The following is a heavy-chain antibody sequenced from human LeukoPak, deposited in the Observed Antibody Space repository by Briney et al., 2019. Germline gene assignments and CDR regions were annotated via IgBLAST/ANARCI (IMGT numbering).Heavy chain of an antibody. CDR2: ISSSRSTI. CDR3: AREVWYSSSSSWDYYYYMDV. D-gene: IGHD6-6*01. Sequence: GGSLRLSCAASGFTFSSYNMNWVRQAPGKGLEWVSYISSSRSTIYYADSVKGRFTISRDNAKNSLYPQMNSLRAEDTAVYYCAREVWYSSSSSWDYYYYMDVWGKGTTVTVSS. CDR1: GFTFSSYN. V-gene: IGHV3-48*01. J-gene: IGHJ6*03.